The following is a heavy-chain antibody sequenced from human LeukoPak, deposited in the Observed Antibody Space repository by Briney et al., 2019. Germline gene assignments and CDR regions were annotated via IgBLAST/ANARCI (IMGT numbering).Heavy chain of an antibody. CDR1: SGSISSSSYY. Sequence: SETLSLTCTVSSGSISSSSYYWGWIRQAPGKGLEWIGNIYYDGSTYYTPSLKSRVTISVDTSKNQFSLKLSSVTAADTAVYYCAREIAGAPRFDYWGQGTLVTVSS. D-gene: IGHD2-15*01. J-gene: IGHJ4*02. CDR3: AREIAGAPRFDY. V-gene: IGHV4-39*07. CDR2: IYYDGST.